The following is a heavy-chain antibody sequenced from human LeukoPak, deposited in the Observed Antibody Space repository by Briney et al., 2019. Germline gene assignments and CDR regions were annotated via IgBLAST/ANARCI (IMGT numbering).Heavy chain of an antibody. J-gene: IGHJ5*02. D-gene: IGHD1-26*01. CDR2: FDPEDGET. V-gene: IGHV1-24*01. CDR1: GYTLTELS. Sequence: ASVKVSCKVSGYTLTELSMHWVRQAPGKGLEWMGGFDPEDGETIYAQKFQGRVTMTEDTSTDTAYMELSSLRSEDTAVYYCARCPVRIVGATRGGYNWFDPWGQGTLVTVSS. CDR3: ARCPVRIVGATRGGYNWFDP.